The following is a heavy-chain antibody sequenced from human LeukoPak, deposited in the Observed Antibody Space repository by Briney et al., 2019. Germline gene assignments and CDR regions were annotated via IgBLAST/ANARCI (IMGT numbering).Heavy chain of an antibody. J-gene: IGHJ4*02. V-gene: IGHV1-69*02. CDR2: IIPVLGIA. CDR3: ARALGTGPFDY. Sequence: ASVKVSCKASGGTFSSYTISWVRQAPGQGLEWMGRIIPVLGIANYAQKFQGRVTITADKSTSTAYMELSSLRSEDTAVYYCARALGTGPFDYWGQGTLVTVSS. D-gene: IGHD1-26*01. CDR1: GGTFSSYT.